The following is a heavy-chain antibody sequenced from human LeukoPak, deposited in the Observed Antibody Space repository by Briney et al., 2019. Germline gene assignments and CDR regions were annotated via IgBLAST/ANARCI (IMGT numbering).Heavy chain of an antibody. CDR2: INHSGST. D-gene: IGHD2-2*01. V-gene: IGHV4-34*01. Sequence: PSETLSLTCAVYGGSFSGYYWSWIRQPPGKGLEWIGEINHSGSTNYNPSLKSRVTISVDTSKNQFSLKLSSVTAADTAVYYCARGRVQRYCSSISCYYQFLYGMDVWGQGTTVTVSS. CDR3: ARGRVQRYCSSISCYYQFLYGMDV. CDR1: GGSFSGYY. J-gene: IGHJ6*02.